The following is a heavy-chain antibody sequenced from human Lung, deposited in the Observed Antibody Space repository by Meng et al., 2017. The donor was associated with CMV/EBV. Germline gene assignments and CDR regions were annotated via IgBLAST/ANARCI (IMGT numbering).Heavy chain of an antibody. Sequence: GGSLRLXCKVSGYMFNIYWIGWVRQKPGKGLEWMGIIYPGDSDVRYSPSFQGQVTISADKSTNTAYLQWSGLRASDTAMYYCARQDWTYGHRAYYFDYWGQGKXVXVSS. D-gene: IGHD3/OR15-3a*01. J-gene: IGHJ4*02. CDR1: GYMFNIYW. CDR2: IYPGDSDV. V-gene: IGHV5-51*01. CDR3: ARQDWTYGHRAYYFDY.